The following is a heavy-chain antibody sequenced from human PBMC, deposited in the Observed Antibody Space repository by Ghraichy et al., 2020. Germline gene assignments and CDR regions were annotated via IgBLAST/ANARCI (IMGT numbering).Heavy chain of an antibody. CDR2: ISAYNGNT. J-gene: IGHJ6*02. V-gene: IGHV1-18*01. CDR1: GYTFTSYG. D-gene: IGHD5-12*01. Sequence: ASVKVSCKASGYTFTSYGISWVRQAPGQGLEWMGWISAYNGNTNYAQKLQGRVTMTTDTSTSTAYMELRSLRSDDTAVYYCARDRGRGYSGYGGYYYYGMDVWGQGTTVTVSS. CDR3: ARDRGRGYSGYGGYYYYGMDV.